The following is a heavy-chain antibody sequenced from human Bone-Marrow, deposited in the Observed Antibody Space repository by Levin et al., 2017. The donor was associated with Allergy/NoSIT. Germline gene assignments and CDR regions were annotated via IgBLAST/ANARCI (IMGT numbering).Heavy chain of an antibody. J-gene: IGHJ5*02. CDR1: GYTFTSYG. CDR2: ISADNGNT. V-gene: IGHV1-18*01. Sequence: ASVKVSCKTSGYTFTSYGISWVRQAPGQGLEWMGWISADNGNTNYAQKLQGRVTMTTDTYTSTAYMELRSLRSDDTAVYYCARGGYYGSGSHYFDPWGQGTLVTVSS. CDR3: ARGGYYGSGSHYFDP. D-gene: IGHD3-10*01.